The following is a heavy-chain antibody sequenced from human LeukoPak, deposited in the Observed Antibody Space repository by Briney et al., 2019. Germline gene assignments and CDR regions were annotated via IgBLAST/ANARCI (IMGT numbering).Heavy chain of an antibody. J-gene: IGHJ6*03. D-gene: IGHD5-24*01. CDR3: ARREYYYYYMDA. Sequence: ASVKVSCKASGYTFTSYDINWVRQATGQGLEWMGWMNPNSGNTGYAQKFQGRVTMTRNTSIGTAYMELSSLRSEDTAVYYCARREYYYYYMDAWGKGTTVTISS. V-gene: IGHV1-8*01. CDR1: GYTFTSYD. CDR2: MNPNSGNT.